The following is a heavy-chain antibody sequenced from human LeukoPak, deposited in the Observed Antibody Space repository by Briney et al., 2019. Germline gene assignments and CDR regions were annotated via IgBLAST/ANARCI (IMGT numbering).Heavy chain of an antibody. J-gene: IGHJ5*02. CDR3: ARGAAGGMYNWFDP. V-gene: IGHV3-48*03. CDR2: MSSRGSII. D-gene: IGHD6-13*01. Sequence: PGGSLRLSCAASGFTFSSYEMNWVRQAPGKGLEWVSYMSSRGSIIFYADSAKGRFTISRDNAKNSQYLQMDSLRVEDTAVYYCARGAAGGMYNWFDPWGQGTLVTVSS. CDR1: GFTFSSYE.